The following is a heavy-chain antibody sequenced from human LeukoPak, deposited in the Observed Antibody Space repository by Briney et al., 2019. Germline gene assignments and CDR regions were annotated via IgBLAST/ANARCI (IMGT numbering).Heavy chain of an antibody. Sequence: SGTLSLTCGVSGGSITSTNYWTWVRQPPWKGLEWIGEVNLQGSTNYNPSLMGRVAISVDMSENHISLQLTSVTAADTAVYYCAREGGPYRPLDYSGQGTLVTVSS. V-gene: IGHV4-4*02. CDR3: AREGGPYRPLDY. J-gene: IGHJ4*02. CDR1: GGSITSTNY. CDR2: VNLQGST.